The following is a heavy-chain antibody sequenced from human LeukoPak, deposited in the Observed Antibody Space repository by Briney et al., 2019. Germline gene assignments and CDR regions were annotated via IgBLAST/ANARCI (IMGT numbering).Heavy chain of an antibody. CDR1: GFPFSSYG. J-gene: IGHJ4*02. V-gene: IGHV3-30*03. CDR3: AGSWFYRDYFEY. D-gene: IGHD3-10*01. CDR2: LSYDGSKE. Sequence: GRSLRLSCAASGFPFSSYGMHWVRQAPGKGLEWVAVLSYDGSKEYYADSVKGRFTISRDNSKNTLYLQMNSLRVEDTAVYYCAGSWFYRDYFEYWGQGTLVTVSS.